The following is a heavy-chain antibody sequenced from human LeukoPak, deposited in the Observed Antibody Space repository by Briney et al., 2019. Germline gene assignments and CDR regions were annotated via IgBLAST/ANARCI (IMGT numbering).Heavy chain of an antibody. Sequence: EASEKVSCKASGYTFTSYGISWVRQAPGQGLEWMGWISAYNGNTNYAQKLQGRVAMTTDTSTSTAYMELRSLRSDDTAVYYCARGPPYYYGSGRIDYWGQGTLVTVSS. V-gene: IGHV1-18*01. J-gene: IGHJ4*02. CDR2: ISAYNGNT. D-gene: IGHD3-10*01. CDR3: ARGPPYYYGSGRIDY. CDR1: GYTFTSYG.